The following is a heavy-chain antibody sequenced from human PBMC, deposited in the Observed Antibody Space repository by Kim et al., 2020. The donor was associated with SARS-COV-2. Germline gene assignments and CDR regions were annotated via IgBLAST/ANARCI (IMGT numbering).Heavy chain of an antibody. Sequence: ASVKVSCKTSGYAFTKYYIHWVRQAPGQGLEWMGIINPSGGSTYYPQSLQGRVSMTSDTSTSTVYMELSSLRSEDTAVYFCARDGKAVPRTSQTSPYYYHNYMDVWGKGTPVTVSS. CDR3: ARDGKAVPRTSQTSPYYYHNYMDV. J-gene: IGHJ6*03. CDR1: GYAFTKYY. V-gene: IGHV1-46*01. CDR2: INPSGGST. D-gene: IGHD2-2*01.